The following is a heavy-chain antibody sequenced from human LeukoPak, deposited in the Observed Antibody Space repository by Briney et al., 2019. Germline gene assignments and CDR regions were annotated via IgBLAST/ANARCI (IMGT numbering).Heavy chain of an antibody. V-gene: IGHV3-30*18. D-gene: IGHD4-17*01. CDR2: ISYDGSNK. CDR1: GFTFSSYG. Sequence: GGSLRLSCAASGFTFSSYGMHRVRQAPGKGLEWVAVISYDGSNKYYADSVKGRFTISRDNSKNTLYLQMNSLRAEDTAVYYCAKDYGDYHWYYGMDVWGQGTTVTVSS. J-gene: IGHJ6*02. CDR3: AKDYGDYHWYYGMDV.